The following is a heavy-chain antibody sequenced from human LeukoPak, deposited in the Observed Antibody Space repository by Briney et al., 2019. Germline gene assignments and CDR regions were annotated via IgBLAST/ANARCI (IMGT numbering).Heavy chain of an antibody. CDR1: GYSFTSYW. CDR2: IYPGDSDT. J-gene: IGHJ4*02. Sequence: GESLKISCKDSGYSFTSYWIGWVRQMPGKGLEWMGIIYPGDSDTRYSPSFQGQVTISADKSINTAYLQWSSLKASDTTIYYCARRGEAMDPFDYWGQGTLVTVSS. CDR3: ARRGEAMDPFDY. D-gene: IGHD5-18*01. V-gene: IGHV5-51*01.